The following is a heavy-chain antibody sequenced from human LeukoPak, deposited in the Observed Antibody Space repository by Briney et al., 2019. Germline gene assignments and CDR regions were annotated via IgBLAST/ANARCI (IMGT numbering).Heavy chain of an antibody. CDR3: ARGENNYGYYYFDY. J-gene: IGHJ4*02. CDR2: ISSSSSYI. CDR1: GFTFSSYS. Sequence: GGSLRLSCAASGFTFSSYSMKWVRQAPGKGLEWVSSISSSSSYIYYADSVKGRFTISRDNAKNSLYLQMNSLRAEDTAVYYCARGENNYGYYYFDYWGQGTLVTVSS. V-gene: IGHV3-21*01. D-gene: IGHD5-18*01.